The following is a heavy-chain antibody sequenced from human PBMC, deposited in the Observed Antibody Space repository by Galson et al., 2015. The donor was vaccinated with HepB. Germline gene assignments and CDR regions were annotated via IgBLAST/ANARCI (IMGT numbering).Heavy chain of an antibody. CDR1: GFTFSSYW. Sequence: SLRLSCAASGFTFSSYWMSWVRQAPGKGLEWVANIKQDGSEKYYVDSVKGRFTISRDNAKNSLYLQMNSLRAEDTAVYYCARVVAGGFWSGYYQYYYYYYMDVWGKGTTVTVSS. V-gene: IGHV3-7*03. CDR3: ARVVAGGFWSGYYQYYYYYYMDV. D-gene: IGHD3-3*01. CDR2: IKQDGSEK. J-gene: IGHJ6*03.